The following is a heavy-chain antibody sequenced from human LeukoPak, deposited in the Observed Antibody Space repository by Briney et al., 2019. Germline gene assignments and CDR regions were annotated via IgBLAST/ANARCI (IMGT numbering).Heavy chain of an antibody. D-gene: IGHD2-2*01. CDR1: GGSFSGYY. Sequence: SETLSLTCAVYGGSFSGYYWSWIRQPPGKGLEWIGEINHRGSTNYNPPPKSRVTISVDTSKNQFSLKLSSVTAADTAVYYCARGGRGRVPAAHMDVWGKGTTVTVSS. CDR2: INHRGST. J-gene: IGHJ6*03. V-gene: IGHV4-34*01. CDR3: ARGGRGRVPAAHMDV.